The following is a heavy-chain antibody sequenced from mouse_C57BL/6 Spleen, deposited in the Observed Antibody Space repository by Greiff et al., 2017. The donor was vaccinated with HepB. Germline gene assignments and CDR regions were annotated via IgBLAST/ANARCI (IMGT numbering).Heavy chain of an antibody. CDR1: GYTFTSYW. V-gene: IGHV1-64*01. Sequence: QVQLQQPGAELVKPGASVKLSCKASGYTFTSYWMHWVKQRPGQGLEWIGMIHPNSGSTNYNEKFKSKATMTVDKSSSTAYMQLSSLTAEDSAVYYCADGSSTLFDYWGQGTTRTVSS. J-gene: IGHJ2*01. D-gene: IGHD1-1*01. CDR3: ADGSSTLFDY. CDR2: IHPNSGST.